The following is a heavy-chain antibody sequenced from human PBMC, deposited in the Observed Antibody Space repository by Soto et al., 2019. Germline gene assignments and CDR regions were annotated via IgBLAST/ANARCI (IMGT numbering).Heavy chain of an antibody. CDR1: GYTFTSYY. J-gene: IGHJ3*02. CDR3: ARDRSSIAIFGVDAFDI. Sequence: ASVKVSCKASGYTFTSYYMHWVRQAPGQGLEWMGIINPSGGSTSYAQKFQGRVTMTRDMSTSTVYMELSSLRSEDTAVYYCARDRSSIAIFGVDAFDIWGQGTMVTVSS. V-gene: IGHV1-46*03. D-gene: IGHD3-3*01. CDR2: INPSGGST.